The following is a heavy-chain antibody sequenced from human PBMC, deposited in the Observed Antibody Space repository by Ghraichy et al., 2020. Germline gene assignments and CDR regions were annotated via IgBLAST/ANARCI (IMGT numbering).Heavy chain of an antibody. CDR2: IIPIFGTA. CDR1: GGTFSSYA. V-gene: IGHV1-69*13. CDR3: ARAPTIQVMTRDYYYYGMDV. J-gene: IGHJ6*02. Sequence: SVKVSCKASGGTFSSYAISWVRQAPGQGLEWMGGIIPIFGTANYAQKFQGRVTITADESTSTAYMELSSLRSEDTAVYYCARAPTIQVMTRDYYYYGMDVWGQGTTVTVSS. D-gene: IGHD4-11*01.